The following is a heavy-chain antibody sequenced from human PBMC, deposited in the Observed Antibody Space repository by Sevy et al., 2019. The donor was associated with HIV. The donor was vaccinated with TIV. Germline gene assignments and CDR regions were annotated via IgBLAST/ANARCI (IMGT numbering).Heavy chain of an antibody. J-gene: IGHJ6*02. D-gene: IGHD3-3*01. Sequence: SETLSLTCAVYGGSFSGYYWSWIRQPPGKGLEWIGEINHSGSTNYTPSLKSRVTISVDTSKNQCPLKLSSVTPADTAVNYGARGRKVIFGVVLNYYYYGMDVWGQGTTVTVSS. CDR1: GGSFSGYY. V-gene: IGHV4-34*01. CDR2: INHSGST. CDR3: ARGRKVIFGVVLNYYYYGMDV.